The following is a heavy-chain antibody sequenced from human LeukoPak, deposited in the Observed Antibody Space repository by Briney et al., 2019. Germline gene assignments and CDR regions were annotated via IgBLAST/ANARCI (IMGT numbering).Heavy chain of an antibody. D-gene: IGHD1-26*01. V-gene: IGHV3-30*02. Sequence: GGSLRLSCAASGFTFSSSAMHWVRQAPGKGLEWVAFIRYDGSNKYYADSVKGRFTISRDNSKNTQYLQLKSLRVEDTAVYYCAKGSLSLSDLIDSWGEGTLVTVSS. J-gene: IGHJ4*02. CDR3: AKGSLSLSDLIDS. CDR1: GFTFSSSA. CDR2: IRYDGSNK.